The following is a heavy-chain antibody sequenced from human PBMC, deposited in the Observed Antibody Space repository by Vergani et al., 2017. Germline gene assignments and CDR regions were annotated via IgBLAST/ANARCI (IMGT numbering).Heavy chain of an antibody. CDR1: GDSIISRSYY. Sequence: QMQLQESGPGLVKASETLSLTCTVSGDSIISRSYYWGWIRQPPGKGLEWIGSIYNSGNGDSSSSLKSRVTISADTSKNQFSLKLSSVTAADTAVYYCARVETASCSGGSCYPLDYWGQGTLVTVSS. CDR3: ARVETASCSGGSCYPLDY. V-gene: IGHV4-39*07. CDR2: IYNSGNG. D-gene: IGHD2-15*01. J-gene: IGHJ4*02.